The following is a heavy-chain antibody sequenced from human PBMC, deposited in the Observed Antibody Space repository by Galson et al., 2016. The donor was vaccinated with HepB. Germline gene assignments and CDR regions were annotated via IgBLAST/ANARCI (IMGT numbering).Heavy chain of an antibody. V-gene: IGHV3-23*01. J-gene: IGHJ4*02. Sequence: SLRLSCAASGFTFSTYSMTWVRQAPGKGLEWVSKIIGTGHHAYYGESVGGRFTVSRDNSKNTLYLQMNNLRVEDTATYYCAREGCHDTSCYNYLNYWGQGTLVTVS. CDR2: IIGTGHHA. CDR1: GFTFSTYS. D-gene: IGHD2-2*02. CDR3: AREGCHDTSCYNYLNY.